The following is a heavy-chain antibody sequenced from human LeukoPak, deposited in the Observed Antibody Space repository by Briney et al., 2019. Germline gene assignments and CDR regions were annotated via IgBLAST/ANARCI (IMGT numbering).Heavy chain of an antibody. J-gene: IGHJ4*02. CDR2: IIPILGIA. Sequence: GASVKVSCKASGGTFSSYAISWVRQAPGQGLEWMGRIIPILGIANYAQKFQGRVTMTRNTSISTAYMELSSLRSEDTAVYYCARVGGLYDYVWGSYRPFDYWGQGTLVTVSS. CDR3: ARVGGLYDYVWGSYRPFDY. V-gene: IGHV1-69*04. CDR1: GGTFSSYA. D-gene: IGHD3-16*02.